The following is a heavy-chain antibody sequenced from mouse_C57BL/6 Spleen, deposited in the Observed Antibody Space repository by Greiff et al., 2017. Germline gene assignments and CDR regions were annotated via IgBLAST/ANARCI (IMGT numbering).Heavy chain of an antibody. D-gene: IGHD1-1*01. CDR2: IDPSDSET. CDR3: ARHGSSYYFDY. J-gene: IGHJ2*01. V-gene: IGHV1-52*01. CDR1: GYTFTSYW. Sequence: QVQLKQPGAELVRPGSSVKLSCKASGYTFTSYWMHWVKQRPIQGLEWIGNIDPSDSETHYNQKFKDKATLTVDKSSSTAYMQLSSLTSEDSAVYYCARHGSSYYFDYWGQGTTLTVSS.